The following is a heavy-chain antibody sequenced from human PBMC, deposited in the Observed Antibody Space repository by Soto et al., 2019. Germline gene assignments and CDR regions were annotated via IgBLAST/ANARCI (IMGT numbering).Heavy chain of an antibody. CDR1: GYSFTSYW. CDR3: ARQLGYYRMDV. Sequence: GESLKISCKGSGYSFTSYWISWVRQMPGKGLEWMGRIDPSDSYTNYSPSFQGHVTVSADKSISTAYPQWSSLKASDTAMYYCARQLGYYRMDVWGQGTTVTFSS. CDR2: IDPSDSYT. D-gene: IGHD1-26*01. J-gene: IGHJ6*02. V-gene: IGHV5-10-1*01.